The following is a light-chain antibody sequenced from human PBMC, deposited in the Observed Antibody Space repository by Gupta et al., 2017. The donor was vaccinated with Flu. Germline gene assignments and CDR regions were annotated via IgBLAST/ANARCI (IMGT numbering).Light chain of an antibody. CDR1: QSVSNN. J-gene: IGKJ2*02. V-gene: IGKV3-15*01. CDR3: QQYNTWLRGT. Sequence: EIVMTQSPVTLSVSPGESATLSCRASQSVSNNLAWYQQRPGQGPRLLIYRASTRATGIPARFSGSGSGTEFTLTISSLRSEDFAVYYCQQYNTWLRGTFGQGTKLEIK. CDR2: RAS.